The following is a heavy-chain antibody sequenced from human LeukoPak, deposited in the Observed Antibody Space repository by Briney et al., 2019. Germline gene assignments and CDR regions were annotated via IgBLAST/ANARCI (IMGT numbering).Heavy chain of an antibody. V-gene: IGHV4-61*02. D-gene: IGHD5-12*01. Sequence: PSETLSLTCTVSGASISSGSYYWSWIRQPAGKGLEWIGRIYTSAGTNYNPSLKSRVTISVDTAKNQFSLKLSSVTAADTAVYYCATTGLLVAPIWGQGTMVTVSS. CDR2: IYTSAGT. J-gene: IGHJ3*02. CDR1: GASISSGSYY. CDR3: ATTGLLVAPI.